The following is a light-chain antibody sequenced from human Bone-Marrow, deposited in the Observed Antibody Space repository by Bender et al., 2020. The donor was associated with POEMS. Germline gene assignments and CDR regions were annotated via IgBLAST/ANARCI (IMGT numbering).Light chain of an antibody. CDR2: GVS. J-gene: IGLJ2*01. V-gene: IGLV2-14*02. CDR3: GSFTFTNTLI. CDR1: NSDIGSYNL. Sequence: QSVLTQPPSVSGAPGQRVTISCTGTNSDIGSYNLVSWYQQHPGKAPKVMIYGVSNRPSGVSDRFSGSKSGNTASLTISGLQTEDEADYYCGSFTFTNTLIFGGGTTVTVL.